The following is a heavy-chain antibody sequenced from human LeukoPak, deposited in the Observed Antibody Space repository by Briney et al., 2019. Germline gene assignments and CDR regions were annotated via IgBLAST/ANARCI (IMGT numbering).Heavy chain of an antibody. V-gene: IGHV4-59*01. CDR1: GGSISNKY. Sequence: SETLSLTCTVSGGSISNKYWSWIRQPPGKGLEWIGYIYYSGSTNYNPSLKSRVTISVDTSKNQFSLKLSSVTAADTAVYYCARALRGDYFDYWGQGTLVTVSS. CDR3: ARALRGDYFDY. D-gene: IGHD3-10*01. J-gene: IGHJ4*02. CDR2: IYYSGST.